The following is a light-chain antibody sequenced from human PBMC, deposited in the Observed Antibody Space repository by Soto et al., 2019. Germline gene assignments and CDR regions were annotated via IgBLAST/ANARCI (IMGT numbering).Light chain of an antibody. CDR3: QQRSNWPPRIT. Sequence: EIVLTQSPATLSLSPGERATLSCRASQSVSSYLAWYQQQPGQAPRLLIYDAPTRATGIPARFSGSGSGTDFTLTISSLEPEDFAVYYCQQRSNWPPRITFGQGTRLEIK. CDR2: DAP. J-gene: IGKJ5*01. V-gene: IGKV3-11*01. CDR1: QSVSSY.